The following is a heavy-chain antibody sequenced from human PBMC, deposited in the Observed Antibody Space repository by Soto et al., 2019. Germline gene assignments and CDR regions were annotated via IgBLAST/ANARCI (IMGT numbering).Heavy chain of an antibody. J-gene: IGHJ6*02. CDR2: IIPIFGTA. CDR1: GGTFSSYA. Sequence: SVKVSCKASGGTFSSYAISWVRQAPGQGLEWMGGIIPIFGTANYAQKFQGRVTITADESTSTAYMELSSLRSEDTAVYYCARVKGGFPPLYYGMDVWGQGTTVTVSS. V-gene: IGHV1-69*13. CDR3: ARVKGGFPPLYYGMDV. D-gene: IGHD3-16*01.